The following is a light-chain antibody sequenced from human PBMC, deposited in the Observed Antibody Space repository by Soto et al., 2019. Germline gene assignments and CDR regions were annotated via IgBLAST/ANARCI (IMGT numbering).Light chain of an antibody. Sequence: QSVLTQPPSASGTPGQTVTISCSGSSSNIGSAYIYWYQHLPGTAPKLLIYRNNQRPSGVPDRFSASKSGTSASLAISGLRSEDEADYYCAAWDDSLVVFGGGTNLTVL. CDR2: RNN. V-gene: IGLV1-47*01. CDR1: SSNIGSAY. J-gene: IGLJ2*01. CDR3: AAWDDSLVV.